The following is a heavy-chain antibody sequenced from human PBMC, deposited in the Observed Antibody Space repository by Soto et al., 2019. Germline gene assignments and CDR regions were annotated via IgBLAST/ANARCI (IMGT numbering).Heavy chain of an antibody. CDR1: GYTFTSYS. D-gene: IGHD2-15*01. CDR2: INPSSGHT. V-gene: IGHV1-46*01. Sequence: QVQLVQSGAEVKKPGASVRVSCKASGYTFTSYSMHWVRQAPGQGLEWMGIINPSSGHTSYAKNFQYRVTMTSDTSTSIVYMEMSSLKSEDTAVYYCARDHNFGFILYAMDVWGQGTTVNVSS. CDR3: ARDHNFGFILYAMDV. J-gene: IGHJ6*02.